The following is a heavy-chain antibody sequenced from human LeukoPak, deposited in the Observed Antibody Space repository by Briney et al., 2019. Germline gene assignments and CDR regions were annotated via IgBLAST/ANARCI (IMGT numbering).Heavy chain of an antibody. Sequence: GGSLRLSCAASGFTFNSYTMHWVRQAPGKGLEWVALISLDGSYKFYADSVKGRFTISRDNSKSTLYLQMSSLRHEDTAVYYCARDYGSLAFHHWGQGTLVTVAT. CDR1: GFTFNSYT. CDR3: ARDYGSLAFHH. V-gene: IGHV3-30-3*01. J-gene: IGHJ1*01. D-gene: IGHD1-26*01. CDR2: ISLDGSYK.